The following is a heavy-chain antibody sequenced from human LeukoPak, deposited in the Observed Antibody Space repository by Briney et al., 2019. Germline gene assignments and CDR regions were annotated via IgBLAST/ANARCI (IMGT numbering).Heavy chain of an antibody. CDR2: IYHSGST. J-gene: IGHJ4*02. CDR3: ARAGSWFLDY. V-gene: IGHV4-4*02. D-gene: IGHD6-13*01. Sequence: SGTLSLTCAVSGGSITTNWWSWVRQPPGKGLEWIGEIYHSGSTNYNPSLQSRVTLSVDTSKNQLSLNLNSVTAADTAVYYCARAGSWFLDYWGQGTLVTVSS. CDR1: GGSITTNW.